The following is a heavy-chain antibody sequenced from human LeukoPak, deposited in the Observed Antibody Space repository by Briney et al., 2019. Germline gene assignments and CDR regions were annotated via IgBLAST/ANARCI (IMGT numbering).Heavy chain of an antibody. V-gene: IGHV3-30*04. J-gene: IGHJ5*02. CDR2: ISYDGSNK. Sequence: GGSLRLSCAASGFTFSSYAMHWVRQAPGKGLEWVAVISYDGSNKYYADSVKGRFTISRDNSKNTLYLQMNSLRAEDTAVYHCARGAYYDSTDWFDPWGQGTLVTVSS. CDR1: GFTFSSYA. CDR3: ARGAYYDSTDWFDP. D-gene: IGHD3-22*01.